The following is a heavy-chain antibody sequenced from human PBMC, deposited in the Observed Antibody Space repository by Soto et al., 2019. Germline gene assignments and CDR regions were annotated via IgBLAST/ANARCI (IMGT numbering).Heavy chain of an antibody. D-gene: IGHD4-17*01. CDR1: GFTFSSYW. V-gene: IGHV3-74*01. J-gene: IGHJ6*02. CDR3: ARDALVDYGGNSLYYYYGMDV. Sequence: PGGSLRLSCAASGFTFSSYWMHWVRQAPGKGLVWVSRINSDGSSTSYADSVKGRFTISRDNAKNTLYLQMNSLRAEDTAVYYCARDALVDYGGNSLYYYYGMDVWGQGTTVTVSS. CDR2: INSDGSST.